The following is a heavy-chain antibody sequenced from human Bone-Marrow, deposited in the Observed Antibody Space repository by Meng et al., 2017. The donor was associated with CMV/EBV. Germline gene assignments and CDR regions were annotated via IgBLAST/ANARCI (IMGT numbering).Heavy chain of an antibody. D-gene: IGHD3-22*01. V-gene: IGHV1-2*02. CDR1: GYTFTGYY. J-gene: IGHJ4*02. CDR3: ARALAKTYYYDSSGYDYLEY. CDR2: INPNSGGT. Sequence: ASVKVSCKASGYTFTGYYMHWVRQAPGQGLEWMGWINPNSGGTNYAQKFQGRVTMTRDTSISTAYMELSRLRSDDTAVYYCARALAKTYYYDSSGYDYLEYWGQGTLVTVSS.